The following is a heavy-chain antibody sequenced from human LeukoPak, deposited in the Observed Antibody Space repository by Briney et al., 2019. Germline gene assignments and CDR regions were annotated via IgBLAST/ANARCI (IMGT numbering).Heavy chain of an antibody. Sequence: AGGSLRLSCAASGFTVSSNYMSWVRRAPGKGLEWVSVIYSGGSTYYADFVRGRFTISRDNSKNTLYLQMNSLRAEDTAVYYCAIMVIPYYFDYWGQGTLVTVSS. V-gene: IGHV3-66*02. CDR3: AIMVIPYYFDY. CDR1: GFTVSSNY. CDR2: IYSGGST. J-gene: IGHJ4*02. D-gene: IGHD3-16*01.